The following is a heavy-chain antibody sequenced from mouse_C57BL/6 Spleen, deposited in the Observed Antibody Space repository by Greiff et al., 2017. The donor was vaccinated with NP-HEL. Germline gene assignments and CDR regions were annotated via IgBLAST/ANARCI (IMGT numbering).Heavy chain of an antibody. V-gene: IGHV1-82*01. Sequence: VQLQQSGPELVKPGASVKISCKASGYAFSSSWMNWVKQRPGKGLEWIGRIYPGDGDTNYNGKYKVKATLTANKSSSPAYMQLSSMTYEDYAVYFCARDLMITYYFDYWGQGTTLTVSS. CDR3: ARDLMITYYFDY. CDR1: GYAFSSSW. CDR2: IYPGDGDT. D-gene: IGHD2-4*01. J-gene: IGHJ2*01.